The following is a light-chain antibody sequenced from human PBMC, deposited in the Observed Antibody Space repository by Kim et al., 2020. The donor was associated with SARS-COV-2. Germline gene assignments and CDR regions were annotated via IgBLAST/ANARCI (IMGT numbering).Light chain of an antibody. CDR2: ENN. CDR1: SGSSASTN. CDR3: QSFDSNIQV. J-gene: IGLJ3*02. V-gene: IGLV6-57*01. Sequence: GKTVTISCTRSSGSSASTNVQWHQQRPGTSPTAVIFENNQRPSGVPDRFSGSIDGSSNSASLTISGLKTEDEADYYCQSFDSNIQVFGGGTQLTVL.